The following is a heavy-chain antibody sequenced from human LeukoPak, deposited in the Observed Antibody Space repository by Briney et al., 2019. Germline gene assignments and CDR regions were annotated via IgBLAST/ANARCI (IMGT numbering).Heavy chain of an antibody. CDR2: ISWNSGSI. Sequence: LSGRSLRLSCAASGFTFDDYAMHWVRQAPGKGLEWVSGISWNSGSIGYADSVKGRFTISRDNAKNSLYLQMNSLRAEDTALYYCAKAGTLGYCSGTSCPFDPWGQGTLVTVSS. CDR3: AKAGTLGYCSGTSCPFDP. D-gene: IGHD2-2*01. J-gene: IGHJ5*02. CDR1: GFTFDDYA. V-gene: IGHV3-9*01.